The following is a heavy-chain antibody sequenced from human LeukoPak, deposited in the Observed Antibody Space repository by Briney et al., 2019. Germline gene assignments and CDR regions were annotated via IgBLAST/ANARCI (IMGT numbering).Heavy chain of an antibody. Sequence: SETLSLTCTVSVGSISSGDYYWSWIRQPPGEGLEWIGYIYYSGSTYYNPSLKSRVTISVDTSKNQFSLKLSSVTAADTAVYYCARDRGYSGYETKFDPWGQGTLVTVSS. CDR1: VGSISSGDYY. CDR2: IYYSGST. J-gene: IGHJ5*02. D-gene: IGHD5-12*01. CDR3: ARDRGYSGYETKFDP. V-gene: IGHV4-30-4*01.